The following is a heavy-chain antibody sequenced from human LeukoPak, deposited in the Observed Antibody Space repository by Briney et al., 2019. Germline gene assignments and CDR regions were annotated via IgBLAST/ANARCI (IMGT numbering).Heavy chain of an antibody. CDR3: ASPMWDTAIHDY. J-gene: IGHJ4*02. V-gene: IGHV3-74*01. D-gene: IGHD5-18*01. Sequence: GGSLRLSCGASGFTFSSHWMHWVRQARGKGLVWVSRINSDGSITSYADSVKGRFTISRDNAKDTLYLQMNSLRAEDAAVYYCASPMWDTAIHDYWGQGTLVTVSS. CDR1: GFTFSSHW. CDR2: INSDGSIT.